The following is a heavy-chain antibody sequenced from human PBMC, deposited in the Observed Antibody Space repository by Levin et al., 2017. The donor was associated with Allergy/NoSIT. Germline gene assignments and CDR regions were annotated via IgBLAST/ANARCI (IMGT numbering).Heavy chain of an antibody. D-gene: IGHD5-18*01. CDR1: GFTFNNAW. J-gene: IGHJ4*02. CDR2: IKSKTDGGTT. Sequence: GGSLRLSCAASGFTFNNAWMSWVRQAPGKGLEWVGRIKSKTDGGTTDYGAPVKGRFTISRDDSKNTLYLQMNSLKTEDTAVYYCTSLRGYGIDYWGQGTLVTVSS. CDR3: TSLRGYGIDY. V-gene: IGHV3-15*01.